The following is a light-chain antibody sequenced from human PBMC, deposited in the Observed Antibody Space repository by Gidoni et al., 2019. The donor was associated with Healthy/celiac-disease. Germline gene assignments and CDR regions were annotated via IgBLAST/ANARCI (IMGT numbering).Light chain of an antibody. V-gene: IGKV3-11*01. Sequence: LTQSPATLSLSPGERATLSCRASQSVSSYLAWYQQKPGQAPRLLIYDASNRATGIPARFSGSGSGTDFTLTISSLEPEDFAVYYCQQRSNWPKTFXQXTKVEIK. CDR1: QSVSSY. J-gene: IGKJ1*01. CDR3: QQRSNWPKT. CDR2: DAS.